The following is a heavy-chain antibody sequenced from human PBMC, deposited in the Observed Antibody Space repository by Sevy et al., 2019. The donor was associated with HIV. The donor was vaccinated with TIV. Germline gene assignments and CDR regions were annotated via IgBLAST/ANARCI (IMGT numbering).Heavy chain of an antibody. D-gene: IGHD3-10*01. J-gene: IGHJ3*02. CDR2: IKSKTDGGTT. CDR3: TTDRGIIEAFDI. V-gene: IGHV3-15*01. CDR1: GFTFSNAW. Sequence: GGSLRLSCAASGFTFSNAWMSWVRQAPGKGLEWVGRIKSKTDGGTTDYAAPVKGRFTISRDDSKNTLYLQMNSLKTEDTAVYYCTTDRGIIEAFDIWGQGTMVTVSS.